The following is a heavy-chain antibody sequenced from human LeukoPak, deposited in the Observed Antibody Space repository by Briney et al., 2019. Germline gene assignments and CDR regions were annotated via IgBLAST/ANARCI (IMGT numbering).Heavy chain of an antibody. CDR1: GFTFSSYV. Sequence: GVLRLSCAASGFTFSSYVMSWVRQAPGKGLEWVSAISGSGGSTYYADSVKGRFTISRDNSKNTLYLQMNSLRAEDTAVYYCAKGTDFWSGYCDYWGQGTLVTVSS. CDR3: AKGTDFWSGYCDY. V-gene: IGHV3-23*01. CDR2: ISGSGGST. J-gene: IGHJ4*02. D-gene: IGHD3-3*01.